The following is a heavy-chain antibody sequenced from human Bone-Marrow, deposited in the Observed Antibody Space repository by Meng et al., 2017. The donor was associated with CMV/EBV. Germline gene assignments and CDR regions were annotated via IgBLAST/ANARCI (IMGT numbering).Heavy chain of an antibody. V-gene: IGHV1-2*02. CDR2: INPNSGGT. CDR3: ARLDIYDSSGYYGY. J-gene: IGHJ4*02. CDR1: GYTFTGYY. Sequence: AAVKVSCKASGYTFTGYYMHWVPQAPGQGREWMGWINPNSGGTNYAQKCQVRVTMTRDKTISKAYMELRRLRYDDTAVYYCARLDIYDSSGYYGYWGQGTLVTVSS. D-gene: IGHD3-22*01.